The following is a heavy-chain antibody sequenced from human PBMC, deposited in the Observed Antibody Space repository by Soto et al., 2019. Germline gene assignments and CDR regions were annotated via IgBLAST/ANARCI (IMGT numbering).Heavy chain of an antibody. CDR2: IYYSGST. V-gene: IGHV4-39*01. CDR3: ASYNTVTRVSTFDY. J-gene: IGHJ4*02. CDR1: GGSISSSSYY. D-gene: IGHD4-17*01. Sequence: QLQLQESGPGLVKPSETLSLTCTVSGGSISSSSYYWGWIRQPPGKGLEWIGSIYYSGSTYYNPSLKSRVTISVDTSKNQFSLKLSSVTAADTAVYYCASYNTVTRVSTFDYWGQGTLVTVSS.